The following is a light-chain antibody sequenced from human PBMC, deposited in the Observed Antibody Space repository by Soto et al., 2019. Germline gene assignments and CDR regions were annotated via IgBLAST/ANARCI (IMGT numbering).Light chain of an antibody. Sequence: QPVLTQPPSASGTPGQSVTISCSGNSSNIGNNPGNWYQQLPGTAPKLLIYSSNQRPSGVPYRISGSKSGASASLAITGLQSDDEADYYCGTWDDSLTSYMFGGGTKLTVL. CDR1: SSNIGNNP. CDR3: GTWDDSLTSYM. J-gene: IGLJ3*02. CDR2: SSN. V-gene: IGLV1-44*01.